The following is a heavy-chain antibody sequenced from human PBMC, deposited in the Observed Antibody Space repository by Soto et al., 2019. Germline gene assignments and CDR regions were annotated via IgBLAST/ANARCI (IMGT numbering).Heavy chain of an antibody. CDR1: GGSGSSCY. CDR3: ARVSMIPYYYYGMDV. J-gene: IGHJ6*02. CDR2: IYYSGST. D-gene: IGHD3-22*01. Sequence: SETLSLTCTVPGGSGSSCYWSWIRQPPGKGLEWIGYIYYSGSTNYNPSLKSRVTISVDTSKNQFSLKLSSVTAADTAVYYCARVSMIPYYYYGMDVWGQGTTVTVSS. V-gene: IGHV4-59*02.